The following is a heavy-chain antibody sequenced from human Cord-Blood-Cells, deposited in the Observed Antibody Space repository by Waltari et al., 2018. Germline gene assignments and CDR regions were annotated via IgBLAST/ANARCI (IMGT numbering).Heavy chain of an antibody. CDR2: FSPVDGET. CDR1: GYTLTELS. CDR3: ATLGLTDAFDI. V-gene: IGHV1-24*01. Sequence: VQLVQSGAEVKKPGASVKVSCKVSGYTLTELSMHWVRQAPGTGLEWMGGFSPVDGETIYAKKFTGKVTMTEDTSTDTAYMELSSLRSEDTAVYYCATLGLTDAFDIWGQGTMVTVSS. D-gene: IGHD3-16*01. J-gene: IGHJ3*02.